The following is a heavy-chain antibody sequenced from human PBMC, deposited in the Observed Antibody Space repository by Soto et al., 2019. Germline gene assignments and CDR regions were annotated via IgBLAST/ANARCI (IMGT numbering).Heavy chain of an antibody. J-gene: IGHJ1*01. V-gene: IGHV3-30-3*01. CDR1: VFTFSSYA. CDR3: ARVAGQWLLRGNLND. Sequence: VGSLRLSCASSVFTFSSYAMHCVRHSPGKWLERVAVISYDGSNKYYLDSVKGRFTISRDNSKNTLYLQMNSLRAEDTAVYYCARVAGQWLLRGNLNDWGQGTRCIVSS. CDR2: ISYDGSNK. D-gene: IGHD5-12*01.